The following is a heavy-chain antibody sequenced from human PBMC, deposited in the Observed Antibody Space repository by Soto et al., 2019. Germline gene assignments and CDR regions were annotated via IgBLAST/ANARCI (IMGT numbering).Heavy chain of an antibody. V-gene: IGHV2-5*02. D-gene: IGHD2-8*02. Sequence: SGPTLVNPTQTLTLTCSFSGFSLTTSGVGVGWVRQSPEKALEWLALIFWGDDKRYSPSLRSRLTIAKDTSKNQVVLTLTNVEPVDTATYYCARILTATGGHFDSWGQGALVTVS. J-gene: IGHJ4*02. CDR1: GFSLTTSGVG. CDR3: ARILTATGGHFDS. CDR2: IFWGDDK.